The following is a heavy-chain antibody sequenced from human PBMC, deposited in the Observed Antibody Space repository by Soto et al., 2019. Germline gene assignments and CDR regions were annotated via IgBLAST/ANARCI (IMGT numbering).Heavy chain of an antibody. CDR3: ARFNYYDSSVPSFDY. CDR1: GGSISSYY. CDR2: IYYSGST. D-gene: IGHD3-22*01. V-gene: IGHV4-59*01. J-gene: IGHJ4*02. Sequence: SETLSLTCTVSGGSISSYYWSWIRQPPGKGLEWIGYIYYSGSTNYNPSLKSRVTISVDTSKNQFSLKLSSVTAADTAVYYCARFNYYDSSVPSFDYWGQGTLVTVSS.